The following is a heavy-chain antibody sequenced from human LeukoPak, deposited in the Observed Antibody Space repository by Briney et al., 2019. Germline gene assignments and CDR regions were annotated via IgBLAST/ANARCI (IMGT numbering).Heavy chain of an antibody. Sequence: GGSLRLSCTASGFTFRSYAMSWVRQAPGKGLEWVSVIYSGGSTYYADSVKGRFTISRDNSKNTLYLQMNGLRAEDTAVYYCARGPLLAATPYYMDVWGKGTTVTISS. CDR2: IYSGGST. CDR1: GFTFRSYA. V-gene: IGHV3-53*01. D-gene: IGHD2-15*01. CDR3: ARGPLLAATPYYMDV. J-gene: IGHJ6*03.